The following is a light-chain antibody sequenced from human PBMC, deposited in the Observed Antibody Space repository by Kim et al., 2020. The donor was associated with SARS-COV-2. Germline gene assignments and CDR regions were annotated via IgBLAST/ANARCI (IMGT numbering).Light chain of an antibody. V-gene: IGKV3-20*01. CDR3: QQYGSSPR. J-gene: IGKJ2*03. CDR2: GAS. CDR1: QSVSSSY. Sequence: SLPPGERATLSCRASQSVSSSYLAWYQQKPGQAPRLLIYGASSRATGIPDRFSGSGSGTDFTLTISRLEPEDFAVYYCQQYGSSPRFGQGTKLEI.